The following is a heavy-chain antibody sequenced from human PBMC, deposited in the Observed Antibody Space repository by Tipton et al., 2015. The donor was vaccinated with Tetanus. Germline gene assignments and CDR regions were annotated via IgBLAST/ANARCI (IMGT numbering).Heavy chain of an antibody. CDR3: AGPPMDGCSYYFDY. Sequence: QLVQSGAEVKKPGSSVKVSCKASGGTFSSYAISWVRQAPGQGLEWMGGIIPIFGTANYAQKFQGRVTITADESTSTAYMEPSSLRSEDPAVYYWAGPPMDGCSYYFDYWGQGTLVTVSS. CDR2: IIPIFGTA. J-gene: IGHJ4*02. V-gene: IGHV1-69*01. D-gene: IGHD5-24*01. CDR1: GGTFSSYA.